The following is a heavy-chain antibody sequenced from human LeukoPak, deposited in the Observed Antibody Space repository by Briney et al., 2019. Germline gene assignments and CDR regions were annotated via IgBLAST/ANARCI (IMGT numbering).Heavy chain of an antibody. CDR3: ARDKSRWAYRGYDEDGMDV. V-gene: IGHV1-2*06. D-gene: IGHD5-12*01. Sequence: ASVKVSCKASGYTFTGHYLYWVRQAPGQGLEWMGRINPNSGGTNYAQKFQGRVTMTRDTSISTAYMELSRLRSDDTAVYYCARDKSRWAYRGYDEDGMDVWGQGTTVTVSS. CDR2: INPNSGGT. CDR1: GYTFTGHY. J-gene: IGHJ6*02.